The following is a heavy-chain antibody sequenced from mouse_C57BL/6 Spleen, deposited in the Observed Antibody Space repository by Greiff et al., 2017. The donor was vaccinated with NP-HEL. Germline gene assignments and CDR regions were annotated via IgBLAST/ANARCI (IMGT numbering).Heavy chain of an antibody. D-gene: IGHD4-1*01. CDR3: ARSNWDEGNLGYYYAMDY. V-gene: IGHV1-72*01. CDR1: GYTFTSYW. CDR2: IDPNSGGT. J-gene: IGHJ4*01. Sequence: QVQLQQPGAELVKPGASVKLSCKASGYTFTSYWMHWVKQRPGRGLEWIGRIDPNSGGTKYNEKFKSKATLTVDKPSSTAYMQLSSLTSEDSAVDYCARSNWDEGNLGYYYAMDYWGQGTSVTVSS.